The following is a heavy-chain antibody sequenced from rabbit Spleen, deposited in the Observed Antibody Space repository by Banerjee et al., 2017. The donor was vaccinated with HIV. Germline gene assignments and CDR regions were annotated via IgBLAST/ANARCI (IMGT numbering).Heavy chain of an antibody. CDR1: GFSFSNKAV. D-gene: IGHD8-1*01. V-gene: IGHV1S40*01. CDR3: ARDSGSSFSSYGMDL. Sequence: QSLEESGGDLVKPGASLTLTCTASGFSFSNKAVMCWVRQAPGKGLEWIACIDTGSSGFTYFASWAKGRFTISKTSSTTVTLQMTSLTAADTATYFCARDSGSSFSSYGMDLWGPGTLVTVS. J-gene: IGHJ6*01. CDR2: IDTGSSGFT.